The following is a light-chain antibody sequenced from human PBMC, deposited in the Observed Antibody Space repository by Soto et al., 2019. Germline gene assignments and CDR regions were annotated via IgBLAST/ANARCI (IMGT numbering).Light chain of an antibody. Sequence: QSFLTQPPSASGTPGQRVTISCSGRSANIGNNYVCWYQQLPGTAPKLLIYSNNQRPSGVPDRFSGSKSGTSASLAISGLRSEDEADYYCVSWDDSLSGLVFGTGTKVTVL. CDR1: SANIGNNY. CDR3: VSWDDSLSGLV. CDR2: SNN. J-gene: IGLJ1*01. V-gene: IGLV1-47*02.